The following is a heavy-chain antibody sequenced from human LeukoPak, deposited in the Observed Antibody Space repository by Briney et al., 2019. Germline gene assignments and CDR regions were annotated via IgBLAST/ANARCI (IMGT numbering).Heavy chain of an antibody. CDR3: AREPLRYYDFWSGYYAHNWFDP. CDR1: GFTVSSNY. CDR2: IYSGGST. D-gene: IGHD3-3*01. J-gene: IGHJ5*02. V-gene: IGHV3-66*01. Sequence: GGSLRLSCAASGFTVSSNYMSWVRQAPGKGLEWDSVIYSGGSTYYADSVEGRFTISRDNSKNTLYLQMNSLRAEDTAVYYCAREPLRYYDFWSGYYAHNWFDPWGQGTLVTVSS.